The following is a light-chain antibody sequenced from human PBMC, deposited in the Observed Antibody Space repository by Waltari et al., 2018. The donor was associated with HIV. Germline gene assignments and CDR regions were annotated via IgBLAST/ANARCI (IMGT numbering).Light chain of an antibody. Sequence: HASAASAPGPPSTIPCSGTNEGVGAYYYVVWYQQHPGKPPKLIIYEVTNRPSGISARFSGSKSGNTASLTISGLQAEDEADYYCSSLTTNTTRMFGGGTKVTVL. V-gene: IGLV2-14*03. CDR2: EVT. CDR1: NEGVGAYYY. J-gene: IGLJ3*02. CDR3: SSLTTNTTRM.